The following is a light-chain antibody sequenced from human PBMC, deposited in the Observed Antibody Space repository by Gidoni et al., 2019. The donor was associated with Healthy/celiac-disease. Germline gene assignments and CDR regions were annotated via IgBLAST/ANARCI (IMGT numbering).Light chain of an antibody. CDR3: QQRSNWPLT. CDR1: QSVSSY. CDR2: DAS. J-gene: IGKJ4*01. V-gene: IGKV3-11*01. Sequence: IVSTQSPATLSLSPGESATLSCRASQSVSSYLAWYQQKPGQAPRLLIHDASNRATGIPARFSGSGSGTDFTLTISSLEPEDFAVYYCQQRSNWPLTFGGGTKVEIK.